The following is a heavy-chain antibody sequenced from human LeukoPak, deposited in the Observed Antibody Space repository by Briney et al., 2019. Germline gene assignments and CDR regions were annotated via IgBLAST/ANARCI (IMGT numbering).Heavy chain of an antibody. V-gene: IGHV4-61*10. D-gene: IGHD2-15*01. Sequence: SETLSLTCTVSGGSVSSGTYYWSWIRQPAGKGLEWIGRIYTSGSTNYNPSLKSRVTISVDTSKNQFSLKLSSVTAADTAVYYCARGVVAAPQTFDYWGQGTLVTVSS. J-gene: IGHJ4*02. CDR2: IYTSGST. CDR1: GGSVSSGTYY. CDR3: ARGVVAAPQTFDY.